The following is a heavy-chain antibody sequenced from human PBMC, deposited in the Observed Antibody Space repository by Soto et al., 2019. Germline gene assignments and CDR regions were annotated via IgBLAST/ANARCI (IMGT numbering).Heavy chain of an antibody. D-gene: IGHD2-2*01. CDR2: IYYGEST. CDR3: ARGRGYGSVTSCNGYYYGMDV. V-gene: IGHV4-59*01. J-gene: IGHJ6*02. Sequence: SETLSLTCTVSGGSISSYYLTWIRQPPGKGLEWMGYIYYGESTNYNPSLKRRVRISVDTSKKQFSLRLSSVTAADTAVYYCARGRGYGSVTSCNGYYYGMDVWGQGTTVTVSS. CDR1: GGSISSYY.